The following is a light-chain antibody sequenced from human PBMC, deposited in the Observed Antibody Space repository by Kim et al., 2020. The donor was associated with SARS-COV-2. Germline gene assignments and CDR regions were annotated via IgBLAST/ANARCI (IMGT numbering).Light chain of an antibody. V-gene: IGKV3-11*01. Sequence: EIVLTQSPATRSLSPGERATLSCRASQSVSSYLAWYQQKPGQAPRLLIYDASNRATGIPARFSGSGSGTDFTLTISSLEPEDFAIYYCQQRSNWPALTFGGETKVDIK. CDR1: QSVSSY. CDR3: QQRSNWPALT. CDR2: DAS. J-gene: IGKJ4*01.